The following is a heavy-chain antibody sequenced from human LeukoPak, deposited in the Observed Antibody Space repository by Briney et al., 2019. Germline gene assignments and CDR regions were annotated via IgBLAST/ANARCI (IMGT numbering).Heavy chain of an antibody. CDR1: GFTFSSYG. V-gene: IGHV3-30*18. D-gene: IGHD3-10*01. CDR2: ISYDGSNK. J-gene: IGHJ4*02. CDR3: AKDVRALNNYGSGSSGFY. Sequence: PGGSLRLSCAASGFTFSSYGMHWVRQAPGKGLEWGAVISYDGSNKYYADPVKGRFTISRDNSKNTLYLQMNSLRVEDTAVYYCAKDVRALNNYGSGSSGFYWGQGTLVTVSS.